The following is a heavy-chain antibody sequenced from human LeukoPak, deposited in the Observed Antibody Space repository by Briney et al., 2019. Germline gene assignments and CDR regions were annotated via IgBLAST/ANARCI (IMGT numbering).Heavy chain of an antibody. Sequence: PGGSLRLSCAASGFTFSSYAMHWVRQAPGKGLEWVAVISYDGSNKYYADSVKGRFTISRDNSKNTLYLQMNSLRAEDTAVYYCARAHNWNYGEGDYWGQGTLVTVSS. CDR3: ARAHNWNYGEGDY. D-gene: IGHD1-7*01. J-gene: IGHJ4*02. V-gene: IGHV3-30-3*01. CDR1: GFTFSSYA. CDR2: ISYDGSNK.